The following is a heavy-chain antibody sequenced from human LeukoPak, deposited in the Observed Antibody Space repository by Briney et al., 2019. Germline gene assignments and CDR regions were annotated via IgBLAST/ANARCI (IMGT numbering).Heavy chain of an antibody. J-gene: IGHJ4*02. D-gene: IGHD5-18*01. CDR2: ISSSSSYI. Sequence: GGSLRLSCAASGFTFSSYSMNWVRQAPGKGLEWVSSISSSSSYIYYADSVKGRFTISRDNAKNSLYLQMNSLRAEDTAVYYREGGAVDTAMADEWGQGTLATV. CDR1: GFTFSSYS. CDR3: EGGAVDTAMADE. V-gene: IGHV3-21*01.